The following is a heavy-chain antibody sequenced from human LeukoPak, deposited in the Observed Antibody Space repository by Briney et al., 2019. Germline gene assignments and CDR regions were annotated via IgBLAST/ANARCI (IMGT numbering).Heavy chain of an antibody. CDR2: IYYSGST. Sequence: SETLFLTCTVSGGSISSGDYYWSWIRQPPGKGLEWIGYIYYSGSTYYNPSLKSRVTISVDTSKNQFSLKLSSVTAADTAVYYCAREGAAAGEFDYWGQGTLVTVSS. J-gene: IGHJ4*02. D-gene: IGHD6-13*01. CDR3: AREGAAAGEFDY. CDR1: GGSISSGDYY. V-gene: IGHV4-30-4*01.